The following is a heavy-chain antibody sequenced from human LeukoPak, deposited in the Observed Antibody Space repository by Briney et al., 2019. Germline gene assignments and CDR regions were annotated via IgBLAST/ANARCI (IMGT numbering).Heavy chain of an antibody. CDR3: ARGGPYHAFDI. Sequence: GGSLRLSCAASGFTFGSYWMYWVRRAPGKGLVYIARINNDGGGTTYADSVKGRFTISRDNARNGVYLQMNSLTAEDTAVYYCARGGPYHAFDIWGQGTMVTVSS. D-gene: IGHD2-2*02. J-gene: IGHJ3*02. CDR2: INNDGGGT. V-gene: IGHV3-74*01. CDR1: GFTFGSYW.